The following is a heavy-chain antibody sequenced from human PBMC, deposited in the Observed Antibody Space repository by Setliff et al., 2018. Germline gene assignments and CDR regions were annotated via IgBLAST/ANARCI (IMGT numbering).Heavy chain of an antibody. CDR1: GFSFRNYG. CDR3: AKDRYSQSYDADYFDY. J-gene: IGHJ4*02. Sequence: GGSLRLSCAASGFSFRNYGMHWVRQAPGKGLDWVAFIQGDRDKTYYAESVKGRFTISRDNSENTLHLQMNGLRVEDTAIYYCAKDRYSQSYDADYFDYWGQGTLVTVSS. D-gene: IGHD1-26*01. CDR2: IQGDRDKT. V-gene: IGHV3-30*02.